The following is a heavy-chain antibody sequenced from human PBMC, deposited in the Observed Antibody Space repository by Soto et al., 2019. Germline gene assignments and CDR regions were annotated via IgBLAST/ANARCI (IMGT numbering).Heavy chain of an antibody. D-gene: IGHD3-10*01. J-gene: IGHJ6*02. Sequence: PSETLSLTCAVSGGSISRGDYYWSWIRQPPGKGLEWIGYFHYSGSAFYNPSLKSRVSISVDTSKNQFSLKLSSVTAADTAVYYCARANSFYGSGSYPPLNYYGMDVWGQGTTVTVSS. CDR1: GGSISRGDYY. CDR2: FHYSGSA. V-gene: IGHV4-30-4*01. CDR3: ARANSFYGSGSYPPLNYYGMDV.